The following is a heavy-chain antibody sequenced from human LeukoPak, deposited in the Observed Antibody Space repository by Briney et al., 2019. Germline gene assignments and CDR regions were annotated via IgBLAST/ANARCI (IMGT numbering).Heavy chain of an antibody. CDR2: ISGSGGST. D-gene: IGHD3-22*01. Sequence: GGSLRLSCAASGFTFSSYAMSRVRQAPGKGLEWVSAISGSGGSTYYADSVKGRFTISRDNSKNTLYLQMNSLRAEDTAVYYCAKAPYYYDSSGYYPSNYYYYGMDVWGQGTTVTVSS. CDR3: AKAPYYYDSSGYYPSNYYYYGMDV. V-gene: IGHV3-23*01. CDR1: GFTFSSYA. J-gene: IGHJ6*02.